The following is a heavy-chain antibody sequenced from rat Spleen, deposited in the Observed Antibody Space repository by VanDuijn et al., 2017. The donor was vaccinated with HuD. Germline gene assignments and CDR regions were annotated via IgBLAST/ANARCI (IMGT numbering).Heavy chain of an antibody. CDR2: MWTGRGT. CDR3: TRSSYIYFDY. J-gene: IGHJ2*01. Sequence: EVQLKESGPGLVQPSQTLSLTCTVSGFSLTDYSVHWVRQPPGKGLEWMGVMWTGRGTTYNSALKSRLSISRDTSKSQVFLKMNSLQTEDTAIYYCTRSSYIYFDYWGQGVMVTVSS. CDR1: GFSLTDYS. V-gene: IGHV2S63*01. D-gene: IGHD1-2*01.